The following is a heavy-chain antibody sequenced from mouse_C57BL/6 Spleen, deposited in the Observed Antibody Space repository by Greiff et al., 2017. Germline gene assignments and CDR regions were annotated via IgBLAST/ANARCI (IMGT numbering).Heavy chain of an antibody. V-gene: IGHV5-17*01. CDR3: ARRAITTVVATDWYFDV. Sequence: DVMLVESGGGLVKPGGSLKLSCAASGFTFSDYGMHWVRQAPEKGLEWVAYISSGSSTIYYADTVKGRFTISRDNAKNTLFLQMTSLRSEDTAMYYCARRAITTVVATDWYFDVWGTGTTVTVSS. J-gene: IGHJ1*03. D-gene: IGHD1-1*01. CDR2: ISSGSSTI. CDR1: GFTFSDYG.